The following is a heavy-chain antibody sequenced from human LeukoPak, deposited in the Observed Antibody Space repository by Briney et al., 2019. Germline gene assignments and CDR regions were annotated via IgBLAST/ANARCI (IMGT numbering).Heavy chain of an antibody. D-gene: IGHD5-12*01. CDR1: GFTFSSYA. Sequence: GGSLRLSCAASGFTFSSYAMSWVRQAPGKGLGWVSAISGSGGSTYYADSVKGRFTISRDNSKNTLYLQMNSLRAEDTALYYCAKGDFLGGYGYYYGMDVWGQGTTVTVSS. CDR3: AKGDFLGGYGYYYGMDV. J-gene: IGHJ6*02. CDR2: ISGSGGST. V-gene: IGHV3-23*01.